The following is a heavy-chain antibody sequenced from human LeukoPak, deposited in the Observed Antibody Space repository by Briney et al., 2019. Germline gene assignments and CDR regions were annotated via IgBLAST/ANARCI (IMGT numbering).Heavy chain of an antibody. CDR3: ARVPPSFDAFDI. CDR2: IYSGGST. V-gene: IGHV3-66*01. Sequence: GGSLRLSCAASGFTFSSYAMSWVRQAPGKGLEWVSVIYSGGSTYYADSVKGRFTISRDNAKNSLYLQMNSLRAEDTAVYYCARVPPSFDAFDIWGQGTMVTVSS. CDR1: GFTFSSYA. J-gene: IGHJ3*02.